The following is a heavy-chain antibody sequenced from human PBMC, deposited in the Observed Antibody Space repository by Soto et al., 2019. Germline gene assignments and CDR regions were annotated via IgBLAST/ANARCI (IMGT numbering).Heavy chain of an antibody. CDR2: SHQSGNT. CDR1: GVSISSHDW. V-gene: IGHV4-4*02. Sequence: QVQLQESGPGLVKPSGTLSLTCAVSGVSISSHDWWTWVRQPPGKGLEWIGESHQSGNTNYNSSRXSRVTISLDKSKNLFSLQLNSVTVADTAVYYCATRDTGRVYWGQGTLVTVSS. J-gene: IGHJ4*02. D-gene: IGHD5-18*01. CDR3: ATRDTGRVY.